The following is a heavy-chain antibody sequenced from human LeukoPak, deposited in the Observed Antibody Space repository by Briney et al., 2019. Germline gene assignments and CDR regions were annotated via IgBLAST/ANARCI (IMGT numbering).Heavy chain of an antibody. CDR2: IHPNSGGT. V-gene: IGHV1-2*02. J-gene: IGHJ4*02. CDR1: GYTFTGYY. D-gene: IGHD1-26*01. CDR3: AGGRSVNSGSYSVLFAY. Sequence: ASVKVSCKASGYTFTGYYLHWVRQARGQGLEWMGWIHPNSGGTNYAQKFQGRVTMTRDTSISTAYMDLSRLRSDDTAVYYCAGGRSVNSGSYSVLFAYWGQGTLVTVSS.